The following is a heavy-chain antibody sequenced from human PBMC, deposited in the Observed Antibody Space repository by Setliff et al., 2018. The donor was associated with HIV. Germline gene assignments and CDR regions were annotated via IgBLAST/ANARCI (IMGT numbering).Heavy chain of an antibody. Sequence: PSETLSLTCAVSGGSISSDNWWTWVRQPPGKGLEWIGYVHHSGSTKYNASLRSRVTMSVDTSKNLFSLTLRSVTAADTAVYYCASAGPYCGDDCPYNWLTPWGQGTLVTVSS. CDR3: ASAGPYCGDDCPYNWLTP. CDR2: VHHSGST. CDR1: GGSISSDNW. J-gene: IGHJ5*02. D-gene: IGHD2-21*02. V-gene: IGHV4-4*02.